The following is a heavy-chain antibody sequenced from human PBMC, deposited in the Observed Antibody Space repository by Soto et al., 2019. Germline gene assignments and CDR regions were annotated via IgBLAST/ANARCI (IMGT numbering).Heavy chain of an antibody. CDR1: GFSLSTSGMC. V-gene: IGHV2-70*01. J-gene: IGHJ4*02. D-gene: IGHD6-13*01. CDR3: ARIRGIAAAGGYFDY. CDR2: IDWDDDK. Sequence: SVPTLVNPTQTLTLTCTFSGFSLSTSGMCVSWIRQPPGKALEWLALIDWDDDKYYSTSLKTRLTISKDTSKNQLVLTMTNMDPVDTATYYCARIRGIAAAGGYFDYWGQGTLVSV.